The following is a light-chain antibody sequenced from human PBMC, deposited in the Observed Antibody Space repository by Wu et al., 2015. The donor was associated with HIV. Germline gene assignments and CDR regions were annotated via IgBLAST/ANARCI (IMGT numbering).Light chain of an antibody. CDR1: QSVGDF. V-gene: IGKV3-11*01. CDR3: QQRSNWPLYS. J-gene: IGKJ2*03. CDR2: DAS. Sequence: EIVMTQSPAALSASPGDTATLSCRASQSVGDFVAWYQQRPGQAPRLLIYDASNRATGIPARFSGSGSGTDFTLTISSLEPEDFAVYYCQQRSNWPLYSFGQGTKLEIK.